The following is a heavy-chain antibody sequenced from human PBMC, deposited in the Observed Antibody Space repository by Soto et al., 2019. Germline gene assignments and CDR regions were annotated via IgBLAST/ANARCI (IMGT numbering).Heavy chain of an antibody. CDR1: GFTFSSYS. V-gene: IGHV3-21*01. J-gene: IGHJ3*02. CDR3: ARRDLDAFDI. Sequence: GKSLKISCAASGFTFSSYSMNWVRQAPGKGLEWVSSISSSSSYIYYADSVKGRFTISRDNAKNSLYLQMNSLRAEDTAVYYCARRDLDAFDIWGQGTMVTVSS. CDR2: ISSSSSYI.